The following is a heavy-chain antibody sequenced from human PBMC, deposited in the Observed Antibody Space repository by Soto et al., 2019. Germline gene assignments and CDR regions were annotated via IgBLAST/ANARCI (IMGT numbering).Heavy chain of an antibody. CDR2: ISAYNGNT. Sequence: QVQLVQSGAEVKKPGASVKVSCKASGYTFTTYGINWVRQAPGQGLEWMGWISAYNGNTNYAQKLQGRVTMTTDTSTSTAYMELRSLRSDDTAVYYCARSSAVAATDYYCGMDVWGQGTTVTVSS. V-gene: IGHV1-18*01. CDR1: GYTFTTYG. J-gene: IGHJ6*02. D-gene: IGHD6-19*01. CDR3: ARSSAVAATDYYCGMDV.